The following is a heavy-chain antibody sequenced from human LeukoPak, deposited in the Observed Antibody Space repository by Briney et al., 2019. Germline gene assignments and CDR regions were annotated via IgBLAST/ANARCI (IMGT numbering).Heavy chain of an antibody. Sequence: GGSLRLSCAASGFTFSDYYMSWIRQAPGKGLEWVSYISRSGRTIYYADSVKGRFTIPRDNAKNSLYLQMNSLRAEDTAVYYCARTDCSGGSCYGLHDYYMDVWGKGTTVTVSS. CDR1: GFTFSDYY. V-gene: IGHV3-11*01. CDR3: ARTDCSGGSCYGLHDYYMDV. D-gene: IGHD2-15*01. J-gene: IGHJ6*03. CDR2: ISRSGRTI.